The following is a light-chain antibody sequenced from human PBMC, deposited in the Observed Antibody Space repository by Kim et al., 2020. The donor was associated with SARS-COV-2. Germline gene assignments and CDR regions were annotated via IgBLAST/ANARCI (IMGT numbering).Light chain of an antibody. CDR2: GKN. CDR3: YSRDSSGDPLV. CDR1: SLRKYY. V-gene: IGLV3-19*01. J-gene: IGLJ2*01. Sequence: ALGQTLRITCQGDSLRKYYASWYQQKPGQAPVLVIYGKNNRPSGIPDRFSGSSSGDTVSLTITGAQAEDEADYYCYSRDSSGDPLVFGGGTQLTVL.